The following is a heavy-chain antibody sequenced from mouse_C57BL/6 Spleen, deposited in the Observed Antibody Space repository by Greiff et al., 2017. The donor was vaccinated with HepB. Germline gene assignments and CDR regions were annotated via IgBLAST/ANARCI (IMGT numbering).Heavy chain of an antibody. D-gene: IGHD1-1*01. V-gene: IGHV5-9*01. J-gene: IGHJ4*01. CDR2: ISGGGGNT. CDR1: GFTFSSYT. Sequence: EVKLMESGGGLVKPGGSLKLSCAASGFTFSSYTMSWVRQTPEKRLEWVATISGGGGNTYYPDSVKGRFTISRDNAKNTLYLQMSSLRSEDTALYYCARFYYYSSSHRAMDYWGQGTSVTVSS. CDR3: ARFYYYSSSHRAMDY.